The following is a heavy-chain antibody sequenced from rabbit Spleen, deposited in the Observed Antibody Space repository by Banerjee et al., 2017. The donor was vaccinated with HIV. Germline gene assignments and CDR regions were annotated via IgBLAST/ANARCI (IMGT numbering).Heavy chain of an antibody. Sequence: TLVESGGDLVKPGASLTLTCTASGVSFNFNNYMCWVRQAPGKGLEWIGCVDVGGSGFTYFANWAKGRFTISKPSSTTVTLQMTSLTAADTATYFCAREDVGGSVSLWGQGTLVTVS. CDR3: AREDVGGSVSL. V-gene: IGHV1S40*01. D-gene: IGHD1-1*01. CDR2: VDVGGSGFT. CDR1: GVSFNFNNY. J-gene: IGHJ4*01.